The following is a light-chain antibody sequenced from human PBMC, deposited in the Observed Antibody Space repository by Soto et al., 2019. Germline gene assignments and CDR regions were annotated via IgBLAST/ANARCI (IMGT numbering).Light chain of an antibody. Sequence: SYELTQPLSVSVALGQTARITCGGNNIGSKNVHWYQQKPGQAPVLVIYSDSNRPSGIPEQFSGSNSGNTATLTISRAHAGDEADYYCQVWDSSTGVFGTGTKVTVL. CDR1: NIGSKN. CDR3: QVWDSSTGV. J-gene: IGLJ1*01. V-gene: IGLV3-9*01. CDR2: SDS.